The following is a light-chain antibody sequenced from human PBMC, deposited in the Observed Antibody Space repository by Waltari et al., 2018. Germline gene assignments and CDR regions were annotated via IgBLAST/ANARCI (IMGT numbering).Light chain of an antibody. CDR1: CSDVGAYDY. Sequence: QSALTQPASVSGSPGQSLPISCTVTCSDVGAYDYVSWYRQLQGKAPELMISDVSRRPSGISDRFSGSKSGDTASLTISGLQAEDEADYYCSSMISGGPLVFGSGTQVTVL. CDR2: DVS. V-gene: IGLV2-14*03. J-gene: IGLJ1*01. CDR3: SSMISGGPLV.